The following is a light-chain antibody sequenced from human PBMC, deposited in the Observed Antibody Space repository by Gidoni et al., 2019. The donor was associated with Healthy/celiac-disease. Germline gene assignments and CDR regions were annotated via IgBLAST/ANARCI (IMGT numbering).Light chain of an antibody. CDR1: SSDVGGYNY. CDR3: SSYTSSSTWV. J-gene: IGLJ3*02. CDR2: DVS. Sequence: QSALPPPASVSGSPGPSTTISCTGTSSDVGGYNYVSWYQQHPGKAPKLMIYDVSNRPSGVSNRFSGSKSGNTASLTISGLQAEDEADYYCSSYTSSSTWVFGGGTKLTVL. V-gene: IGLV2-14*01.